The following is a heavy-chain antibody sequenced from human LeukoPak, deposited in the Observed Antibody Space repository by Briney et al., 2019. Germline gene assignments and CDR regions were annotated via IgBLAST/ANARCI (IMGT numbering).Heavy chain of an antibody. V-gene: IGHV1-46*01. CDR1: GYTFTSYY. D-gene: IGHD2-2*01. CDR3: ARGSTYCSSISCPMINCDY. CDR2: IDPSGGST. Sequence: GASVKVSCKASGYTFTSYYMHWVRQAPGQGLEWMGIIDPSGGSTGYPQKFQGRVTMTGDTSTSTVYMELSSLRFEDTAVYYCARGSTYCSSISCPMINCDYWGRGTLVTVSS. J-gene: IGHJ4*02.